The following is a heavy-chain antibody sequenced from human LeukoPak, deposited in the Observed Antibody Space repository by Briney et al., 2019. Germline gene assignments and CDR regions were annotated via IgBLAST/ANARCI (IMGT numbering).Heavy chain of an antibody. CDR3: ARGDTAALIDY. Sequence: ASVKVSCKASGYSFTVYYMHWVRQAPGQGLEWMGRITPNSGGTNYAQKFQGRVTMTRDTSINTAYMELSRLRSDDTAVYYCARGDTAALIDYWGQGTLLTVSS. J-gene: IGHJ4*02. V-gene: IGHV1-2*06. D-gene: IGHD2-2*01. CDR1: GYSFTVYY. CDR2: ITPNSGGT.